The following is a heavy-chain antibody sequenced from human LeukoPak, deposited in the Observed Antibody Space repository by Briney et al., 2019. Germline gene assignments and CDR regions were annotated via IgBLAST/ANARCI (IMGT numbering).Heavy chain of an antibody. CDR2: IYYSGST. V-gene: IGHV4-59*01. D-gene: IGHD6-19*01. Sequence: SETLSLTCTVSDGSISSYYWSWIRQPPGKGLEWIGYIYYSGSTNYNPSLKSRVTISVDTSKNQFSLKLSSVTAADTAVYYCARTDSSGWQGIDYWGQGTLVTVSS. J-gene: IGHJ4*02. CDR1: DGSISSYY. CDR3: ARTDSSGWQGIDY.